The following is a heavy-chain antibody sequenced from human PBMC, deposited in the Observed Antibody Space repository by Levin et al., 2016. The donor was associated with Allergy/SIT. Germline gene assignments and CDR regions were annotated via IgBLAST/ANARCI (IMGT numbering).Heavy chain of an antibody. CDR2: IYYSGST. J-gene: IGHJ6*02. CDR3: ARGDGQSYYYYYGMDV. Sequence: WIRQPPGKGLEWIGYIYYSGSTNYNPSLKSRVTISVDTSKNQFSLKLSSVTAADTAVYYCARGDGQSYYYYYGMDVWGQGTTVTVSS. D-gene: IGHD5-24*01. V-gene: IGHV4-59*01.